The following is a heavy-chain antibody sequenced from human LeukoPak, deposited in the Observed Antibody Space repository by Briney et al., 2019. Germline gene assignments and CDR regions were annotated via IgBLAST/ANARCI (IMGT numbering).Heavy chain of an antibody. CDR1: GDSVS. CDR3: SLSRSEYHYGMDV. J-gene: IGHJ6*02. V-gene: IGHV6-1*01. Sequence: SQALALPRAISGDSVSRNWIRQSPSSGLEWLGRTFYRSKWYYEYAVSVKSRINISPDTSNNQFSLQLTSVTPEDTAVYYCSLSRSEYHYGMDVWGQGTTVTVSS. CDR2: TFYRSKWYY.